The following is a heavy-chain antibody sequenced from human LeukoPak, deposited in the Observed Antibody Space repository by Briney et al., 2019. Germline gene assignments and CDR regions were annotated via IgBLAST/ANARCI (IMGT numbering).Heavy chain of an antibody. CDR1: GGSISSSSYY. CDR3: ARDGYNPIDY. J-gene: IGHJ4*02. D-gene: IGHD5-24*01. Sequence: SETLSLTCTVSGGSISSSSYYWGWVRQPPGKGLEWIGNIYYSGSTYYNPSLKSQVTISVDTSKNQFSLKLSSVTAADTAVYYCARDGYNPIDYWGQGTLVTVSS. CDR2: IYYSGST. V-gene: IGHV4-39*07.